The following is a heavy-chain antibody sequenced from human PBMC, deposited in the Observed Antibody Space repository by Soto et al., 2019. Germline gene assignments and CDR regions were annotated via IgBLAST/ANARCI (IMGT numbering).Heavy chain of an antibody. CDR1: GGSISSGGYY. CDR3: ASTKDYSSSLDY. CDR2: VYYNGRT. D-gene: IGHD6-6*01. Sequence: SETLSLTCTVSGGSISSGGYYWSWIHHHPGKGLEWIGCVYYNGRTYYNPSLKSRITISVDTSKKHFSLKLSSVTAADTAVYYCASTKDYSSSLDYWGQGTLVTFSS. J-gene: IGHJ4*02. V-gene: IGHV4-31*03.